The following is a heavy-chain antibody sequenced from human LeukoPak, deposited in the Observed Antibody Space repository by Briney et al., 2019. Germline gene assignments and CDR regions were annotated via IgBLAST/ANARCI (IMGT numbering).Heavy chain of an antibody. D-gene: IGHD6-19*01. CDR3: ARDLGYSSGWYGGSYYFDY. CDR1: GFTFSSYA. Sequence: GGSLRLSCAASGFTFSSYAMHWVRQAPGKGLEWVAVISYDGSNKYYADSVKGRFTISRDNSKNTLYLQMNSLRAEDTAVYYCARDLGYSSGWYGGSYYFDYWGQGTLVTVSP. J-gene: IGHJ4*02. CDR2: ISYDGSNK. V-gene: IGHV3-30*04.